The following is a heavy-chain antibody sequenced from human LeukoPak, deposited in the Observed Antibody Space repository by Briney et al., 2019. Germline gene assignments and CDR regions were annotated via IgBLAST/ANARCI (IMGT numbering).Heavy chain of an antibody. J-gene: IGHJ4*02. V-gene: IGHV4-59*01. CDR2: IYYSGST. Sequence: TLSLTCTVSGGSISSYYWSWIRQPPGKGLEWIGYIYYSGSTNYNPSLKSRVTISVDTSKNQFSLKLSSVTAADTAVYYCARSSGSYLIDYWGQGTLVTVSS. CDR1: GGSISSYY. CDR3: ARSSGSYLIDY. D-gene: IGHD1-26*01.